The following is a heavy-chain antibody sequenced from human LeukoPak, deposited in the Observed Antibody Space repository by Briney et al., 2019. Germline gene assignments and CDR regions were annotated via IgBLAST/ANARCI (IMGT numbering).Heavy chain of an antibody. D-gene: IGHD2-8*02. V-gene: IGHV4-31*03. J-gene: IGHJ6*04. Sequence: SQTLSLTCTVSGGSISSGGYYWRWIRQHPGKGLGWNGYIYYSGSTYYNPSLKSRVTISVDTSKNQFSLMLSSVTAADTAVYYCARMTLLVDYNSYGMDVWGKGTTVTVSS. CDR3: ARMTLLVDYNSYGMDV. CDR1: GGSISSGGYY. CDR2: IYYSGST.